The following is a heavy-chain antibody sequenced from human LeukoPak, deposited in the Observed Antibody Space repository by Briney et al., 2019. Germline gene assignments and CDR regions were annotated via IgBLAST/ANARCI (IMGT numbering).Heavy chain of an antibody. J-gene: IGHJ4*02. CDR1: GFTFTSYA. V-gene: IGHV3-23*01. Sequence: PGGSLRLSCAASGFTFTSYAMSWVRQAPGKGLEWVSGLSGSGGSTYYAGSVKGRFTISRDNSKNTLYLQMNSLRAEDTAVYYCAKSPGNSRNGVDYWGQGTLVTVSS. D-gene: IGHD2-8*01. CDR2: LSGSGGST. CDR3: AKSPGNSRNGVDY.